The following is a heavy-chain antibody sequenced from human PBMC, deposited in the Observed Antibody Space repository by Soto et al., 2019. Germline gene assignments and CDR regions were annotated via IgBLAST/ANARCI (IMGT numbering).Heavy chain of an antibody. J-gene: IGHJ6*02. CDR1: GGSISSYY. D-gene: IGHD6-6*01. CDR2: IYYSGST. CDR3: ARCLFVYSSSVGHYYYGMDV. Sequence: SETLSLTCTVSGGSISSYYWSWIRQPPGKGLEWIGYIYYSGSTNYNPSLKSRVTISVDTSKNQFSLKLSSVTAADTAVYYCARCLFVYSSSVGHYYYGMDVWGQGTTVTVSS. V-gene: IGHV4-59*01.